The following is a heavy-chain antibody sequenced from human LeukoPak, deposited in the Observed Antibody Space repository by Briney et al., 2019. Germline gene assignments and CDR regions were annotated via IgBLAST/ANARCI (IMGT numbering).Heavy chain of an antibody. CDR1: GFSVSGYA. J-gene: IGHJ3*02. CDR2: ISYDGSHK. D-gene: IGHD5-24*01. V-gene: IGHV3-30*04. CDR3: ARDRKKNGYNWDAFDI. Sequence: GGSLRLSCAASGFSVSGYAMHWVRQAPGKGLEWLAVISYDGSHKDYADSVKGRFTISRDNSKNSLYLQMNSLRVDDAAVYYCARDRKKNGYNWDAFDIWGQGTMVTVSS.